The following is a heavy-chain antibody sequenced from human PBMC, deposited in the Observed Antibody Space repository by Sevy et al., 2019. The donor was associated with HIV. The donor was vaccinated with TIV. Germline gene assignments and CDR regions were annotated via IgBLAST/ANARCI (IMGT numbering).Heavy chain of an antibody. CDR1: GFSFSSYS. Sequence: GGSLRLSCAASGFSFSSYSVSWVRQAPGKGLEWVASIGSSNSYIYYADSVKGRFTISRDNAKNSLFLHMNTLRAEDTAVYYCARAMGVWGQGTTVRLL. V-gene: IGHV3-21*01. CDR3: ARAMGV. CDR2: IGSSNSYI. J-gene: IGHJ6*02.